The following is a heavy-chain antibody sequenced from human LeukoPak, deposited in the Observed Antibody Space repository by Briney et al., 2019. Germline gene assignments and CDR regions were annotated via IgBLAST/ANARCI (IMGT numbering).Heavy chain of an antibody. D-gene: IGHD3-16*02. Sequence: GGSLRLSCAASGLAFSSYSMNWVRQAPGKGREWVSSISSSSSYIYYADSVKGRFTISRDNAKNSLYLQMNSLRAEDTAVYYCATLERITFGGVIVDYWGQGTLVTVSS. CDR2: ISSSSSYI. J-gene: IGHJ4*02. CDR3: ATLERITFGGVIVDY. V-gene: IGHV3-21*01. CDR1: GLAFSSYS.